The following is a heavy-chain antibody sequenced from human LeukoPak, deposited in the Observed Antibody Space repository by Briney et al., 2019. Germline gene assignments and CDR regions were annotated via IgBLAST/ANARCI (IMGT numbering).Heavy chain of an antibody. J-gene: IGHJ5*02. CDR1: GGSISSSSYY. CDR3: ARLALVVTPRGWFDP. Sequence: SETLSLTCTVSGGSISSSSYYWGWIRQPPGKGLELIGSVYYSGRIYYNPSLNSRVTISVDTSKNQFSLKVTSVTAADTAVYYCARLALVVTPRGWFDPWGQGTLVTVPS. D-gene: IGHD4-23*01. V-gene: IGHV4-39*01. CDR2: VYYSGRI.